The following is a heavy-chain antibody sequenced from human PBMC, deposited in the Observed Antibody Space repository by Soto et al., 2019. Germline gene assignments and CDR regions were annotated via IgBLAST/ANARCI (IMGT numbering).Heavy chain of an antibody. CDR1: GGSISSDGNY. CDR2: IYYSGST. J-gene: IGHJ6*02. Sequence: QVQLQESGPGLVKSSQTLSLTCTVSGGSISSDGNYWSWIRQHPGKGLEWIGYIYYSGSTYYNPSLKSRVTISVDTSKNQFSLKLNSVTAAATAVYYCARARMVLGIIYYYGMDVWGQGTTVTVSS. D-gene: IGHD3-10*01. V-gene: IGHV4-31*03. CDR3: ARARMVLGIIYYYGMDV.